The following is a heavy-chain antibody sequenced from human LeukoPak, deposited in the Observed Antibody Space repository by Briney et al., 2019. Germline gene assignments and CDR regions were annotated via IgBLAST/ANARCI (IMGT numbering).Heavy chain of an antibody. Sequence: PGGSLRLSCAASGFTFSSYAMSWVRQAPGKGLEWVSAISGSGGSTYYADSVKGRFTISRDNSKNTLYQQMNSLRAEDTAVYYCAKDLREYQLLDAFDIWGQGTMVTVSS. CDR1: GFTFSSYA. CDR2: ISGSGGST. D-gene: IGHD2-2*01. CDR3: AKDLREYQLLDAFDI. J-gene: IGHJ3*02. V-gene: IGHV3-23*01.